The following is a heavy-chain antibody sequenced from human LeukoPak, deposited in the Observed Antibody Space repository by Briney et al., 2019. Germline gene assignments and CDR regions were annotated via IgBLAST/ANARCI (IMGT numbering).Heavy chain of an antibody. CDR1: GYTFSGHY. D-gene: IGHD5-18*01. CDR3: TRSWIQLWTPDFDH. Sequence: ASVKVSCKASGYTFSGHYLHWVRQAPGQGLEWMGRINPNSGGTKYAQKFQNRVTMTSSTSVSTAYMELNGLRSDDTAIYYCTRSWIQLWTPDFDHWGQGTLVTVSS. J-gene: IGHJ4*02. V-gene: IGHV1-2*06. CDR2: INPNSGGT.